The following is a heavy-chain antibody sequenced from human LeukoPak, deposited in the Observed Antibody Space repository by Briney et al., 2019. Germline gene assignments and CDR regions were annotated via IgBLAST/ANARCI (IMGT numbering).Heavy chain of an antibody. CDR3: ARARDSSGSRYYFDY. J-gene: IGHJ4*02. D-gene: IGHD3-22*01. Sequence: PGGSLRLSCAASGFTFSSYSMSWVCQAPGKGLEWVSVIYSGGSTYYADSVKGRFTISRDNSKNTLYLQMNSLRAEDTAVYYCARARDSSGSRYYFDYWGQGTLVTVSS. CDR2: IYSGGST. CDR1: GFTFSSYS. V-gene: IGHV3-66*01.